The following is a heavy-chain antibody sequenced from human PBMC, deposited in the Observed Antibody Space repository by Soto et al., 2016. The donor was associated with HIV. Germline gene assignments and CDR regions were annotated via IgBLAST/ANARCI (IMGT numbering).Heavy chain of an antibody. Sequence: EVQLVETGGGLTQPGGSLRLSCAASGFTVSSNYMNWVRQPPGKGLEWVSVIYSDGSTYYADSVKGRFTISRDNSKNTLYLQMNSLRAEDTAVYYCARDPGYGSGSYSVPYWGQGTLVTVSS. CDR2: IYSDGST. J-gene: IGHJ4*02. CDR3: ARDPGYGSGSYSVPY. V-gene: IGHV3-53*02. D-gene: IGHD3-10*01. CDR1: GFTVSSNY.